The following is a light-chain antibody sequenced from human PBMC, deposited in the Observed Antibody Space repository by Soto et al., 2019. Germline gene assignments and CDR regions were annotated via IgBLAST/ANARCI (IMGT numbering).Light chain of an antibody. V-gene: IGLV1-40*01. J-gene: IGLJ2*01. Sequence: QSVLTQPPSVSGAPGQRVTISCTGSRSNIGAGYDVHWYQQLPGTAPKRLIDGNSNRPLGVPDRFSGSKSGTSASLAITALQAEDEADYYCQSYDISLSGVVFGGGTKVTVL. CDR3: QSYDISLSGVV. CDR2: GNS. CDR1: RSNIGAGYD.